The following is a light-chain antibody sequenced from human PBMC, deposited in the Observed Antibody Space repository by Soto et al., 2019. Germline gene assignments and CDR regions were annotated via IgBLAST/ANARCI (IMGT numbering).Light chain of an antibody. CDR3: HSYDTTVTGEV. V-gene: IGLV1-40*01. CDR1: SSNIGAPYD. J-gene: IGLJ3*02. Sequence: QSVLTQPPSVSGAPGQTVIISCSGSSSNIGAPYDVNWYQQLPGTAPKLLIFGNRNRPSGVPDRFSGSKSGSSASLAITGLQAEDEADYYCHSYDTTVTGEVFGGGTKVTVL. CDR2: GNR.